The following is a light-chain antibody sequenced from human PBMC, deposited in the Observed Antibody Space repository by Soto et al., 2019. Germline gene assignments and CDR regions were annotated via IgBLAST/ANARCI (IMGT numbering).Light chain of an antibody. Sequence: EIVLTQSPGTLSLSPGERATLSCRASQTVSNNLVWYQQKPGQAPRLLIYDASSRATGIPDRFSGSGSGTDFTLTITRLEPEDFAVYYCQHYGNSVWTFGQGTKV. J-gene: IGKJ1*01. V-gene: IGKV3-20*01. CDR2: DAS. CDR3: QHYGNSVWT. CDR1: QTVSNN.